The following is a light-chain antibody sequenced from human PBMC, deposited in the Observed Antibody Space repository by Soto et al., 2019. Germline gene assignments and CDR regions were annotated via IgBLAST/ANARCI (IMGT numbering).Light chain of an antibody. V-gene: IGLV2-14*02. Sequence: QSVLTQPASVSGSPGQSITISCTGTSSDVGNYDLVSWYQHHPGKAPKLMIYEVSKRPSGVPDRFSGSKSGNTASLTVSGLQAEDEADYYCSSYAGSNTPYVFGTGTKVTVL. J-gene: IGLJ1*01. CDR1: SSDVGNYDL. CDR2: EVS. CDR3: SSYAGSNTPYV.